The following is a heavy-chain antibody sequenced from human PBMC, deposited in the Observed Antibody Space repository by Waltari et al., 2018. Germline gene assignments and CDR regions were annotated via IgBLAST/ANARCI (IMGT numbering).Heavy chain of an antibody. D-gene: IGHD3-10*01. J-gene: IGHJ6*02. CDR3: AREPTAFMVRGIGGMDV. CDR2: IYYTGNT. Sequence: QVQLQESGPGLVKPSQTLSLTCPVSGDSVRRTGYSWNWIRQAPGQGLEWIGYIYYTGNTYYNPSLKSRVTISRDTSRNQVSLEVRSVIAADSATYFCAREPTAFMVRGIGGMDVWGQGTSVTVSS. CDR1: GDSVRRTGYS. V-gene: IGHV4-30-4*07.